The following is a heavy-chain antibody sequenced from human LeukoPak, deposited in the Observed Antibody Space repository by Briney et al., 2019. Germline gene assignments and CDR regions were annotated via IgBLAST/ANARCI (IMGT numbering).Heavy chain of an antibody. CDR1: GYTFTGYY. V-gene: IGHV1-2*06. J-gene: IGHJ6*03. Sequence: ASVKVTCKASGYTFTGYYMHWVRQAPGQGLEWMGRINPNSGGTNYAQKFQGRVTMTRDTSISTAYMELGRLRSDDTAVYYCASLGPYCSSTSCYRFGPYYYYMDVWGKGTTVTVSS. CDR3: ASLGPYCSSTSCYRFGPYYYYMDV. D-gene: IGHD2-2*02. CDR2: INPNSGGT.